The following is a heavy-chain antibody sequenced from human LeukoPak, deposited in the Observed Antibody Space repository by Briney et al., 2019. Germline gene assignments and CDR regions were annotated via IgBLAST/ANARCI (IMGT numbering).Heavy chain of an antibody. CDR3: AKGIAAAGPTWFDP. D-gene: IGHD6-13*01. J-gene: IGHJ5*02. CDR2: ISWDGGST. Sequence: GGSLRLSCAASGFTFDDYAMHWVRQAPGKGLEWVSLISWDGGSTYYADSVKGRFTISRDNSKNSLYLQMNSLRAEDTASYYCAKGIAAAGPTWFDPWGQGTLVTVSS. CDR1: GFTFDDYA. V-gene: IGHV3-43D*03.